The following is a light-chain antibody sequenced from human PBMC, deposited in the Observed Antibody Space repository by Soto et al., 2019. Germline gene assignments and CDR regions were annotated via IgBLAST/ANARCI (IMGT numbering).Light chain of an antibody. V-gene: IGKV1-39*01. CDR3: QESYSVLWGT. CDR2: GAS. J-gene: IGKJ1*01. Sequence: DIQMTQSPSSLSASVRDRVTITCRTSQSINTYLNWYQQKPGKAPKLLIYGASSLQSGVPLRFSGSGSGTDFTLTITTLQPEEFATYYCQESYSVLWGTCGQGTKVEIK. CDR1: QSINTY.